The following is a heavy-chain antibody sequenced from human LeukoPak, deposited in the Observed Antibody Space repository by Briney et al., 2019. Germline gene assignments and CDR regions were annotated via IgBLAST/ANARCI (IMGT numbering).Heavy chain of an antibody. V-gene: IGHV4-31*03. D-gene: IGHD4-23*01. CDR2: IYHTGDT. CDR1: AVSATNYCIY. J-gene: IGHJ5*02. Sequence: PSQTLFLTCSLSAVSATNYCIYCNWIRQLPGKGLEWIGYIYHTGDTFYNPSLNSRVTISLDTSENQFSLKMTSMTAADSVMYYCGKVGGNSNSWGQGTLVTVSS. CDR3: GKVGGNSNS.